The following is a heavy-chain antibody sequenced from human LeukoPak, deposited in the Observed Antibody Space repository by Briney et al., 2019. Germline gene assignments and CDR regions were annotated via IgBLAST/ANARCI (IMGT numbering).Heavy chain of an antibody. CDR1: GFTFSNAG. V-gene: IGHV3-15*07. CDR3: TTDYYDSSGYVF. D-gene: IGHD3-22*01. J-gene: IGHJ4*02. CDR2: IKTKTAGGTI. Sequence: GGSLRLSCAASGFTFSNAGMNWVRQAPGKGLEWVARIKTKTAGGTIDYAAPVKGRFTISRDDSKNMLYLQMNSLKTEDTAVYFCTTDYYDSSGYVFWGQGTLVTVSS.